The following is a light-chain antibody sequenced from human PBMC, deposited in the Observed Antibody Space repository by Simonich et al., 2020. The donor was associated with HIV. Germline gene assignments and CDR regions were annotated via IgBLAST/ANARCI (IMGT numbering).Light chain of an antibody. CDR3: CSYAGSSTLV. CDR2: DVS. CDR1: SSDVGGYNY. Sequence: QSALTQPASVSGSPGQSITISCTGTSSDVGGYNYVSWYQQHPGKAPKLMIYDVSKRPSGFSNRFSGSKSGNTASLRISGLQAEDEADYYCCSYAGSSTLVFGGGTKLTVL. J-gene: IGLJ2*01. V-gene: IGLV2-23*02.